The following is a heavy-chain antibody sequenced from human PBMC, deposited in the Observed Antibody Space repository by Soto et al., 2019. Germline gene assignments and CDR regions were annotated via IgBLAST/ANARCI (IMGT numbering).Heavy chain of an antibody. CDR2: IYYSGST. CDR1: GGSISSYY. Sequence: KTSETLSLTCTVSGGSISSYYWSWIRQPPGKGLEWIGYIYYSGSTNYNPSLKSRVTISVDTSKNQFSLKLSSVTAADTAVYYCARGGSDYVWGSYRYFDYWGQGTLVTVSS. V-gene: IGHV4-59*01. D-gene: IGHD3-16*02. J-gene: IGHJ4*02. CDR3: ARGGSDYVWGSYRYFDY.